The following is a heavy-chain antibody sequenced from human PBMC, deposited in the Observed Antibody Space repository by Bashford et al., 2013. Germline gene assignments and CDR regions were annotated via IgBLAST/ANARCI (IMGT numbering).Heavy chain of an antibody. Sequence: SETLSLTCTVSGGSISSGSYYWSWIRQSPGKGLEWIGYIYYSGSTNYNPSLKSRVTISVDTSKNQFSLKLSSVTAADTAVYYCAREALVRTIAARHNWFDPWGQGTLVTVSS. CDR2: IYYSGST. CDR3: AREALVRTIAARHNWFDP. D-gene: IGHD6-6*01. J-gene: IGHJ5*02. CDR1: GGSISSGSYY. V-gene: IGHV4-61*01.